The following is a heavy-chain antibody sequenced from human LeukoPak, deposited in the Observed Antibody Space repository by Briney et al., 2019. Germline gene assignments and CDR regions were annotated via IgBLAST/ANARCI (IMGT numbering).Heavy chain of an antibody. CDR3: ARHAIVVVPAAISYYYYGMDV. J-gene: IGHJ6*02. V-gene: IGHV4-59*08. Sequence: SETLSLTCTVSGGSISSYYWSWIRQPPGKGLEWIGYICYSGSTNYNPSLKSRVTISVDTSKNQFSLKLSSVTAADTAVYYCARHAIVVVPAAISYYYYGMDVWGQGTTVTVSS. CDR1: GGSISSYY. CDR2: ICYSGST. D-gene: IGHD2-2*01.